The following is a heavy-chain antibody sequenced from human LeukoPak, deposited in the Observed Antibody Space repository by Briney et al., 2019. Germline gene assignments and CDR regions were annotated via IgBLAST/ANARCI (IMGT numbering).Heavy chain of an antibody. CDR2: IYYSGST. CDR3: ARPQWPHPNNWFDP. D-gene: IGHD6-19*01. CDR1: GGSISSSSYY. V-gene: IGHV4-39*01. J-gene: IGHJ5*02. Sequence: PSETLSLTCTVSGGSISSSSYYWGWIRQPPGKGLEWIGSIYYSGSTYYNPSLKSRVTISVDTSKNQFSLKLSSVTAADTAVYYCARPQWPHPNNWFDPWGQGTLVTVSS.